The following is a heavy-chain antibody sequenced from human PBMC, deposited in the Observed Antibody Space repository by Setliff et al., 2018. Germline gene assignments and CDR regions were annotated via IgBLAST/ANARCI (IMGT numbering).Heavy chain of an antibody. CDR1: GYTFTDYY. V-gene: IGHV1-69-2*01. CDR3: ARAGYYDSGPFDAFDI. J-gene: IGHJ3*02. Sequence: ASVKVSCKVSGYTFTDYYMHWVQQAPGKGLEWMGLVDPEDGETIYAEKFQGRVTITADTSTDTAYMELSSLRSEDTAVYYCARAGYYDSGPFDAFDIWGQGTMVTVSS. D-gene: IGHD3-22*01. CDR2: VDPEDGET.